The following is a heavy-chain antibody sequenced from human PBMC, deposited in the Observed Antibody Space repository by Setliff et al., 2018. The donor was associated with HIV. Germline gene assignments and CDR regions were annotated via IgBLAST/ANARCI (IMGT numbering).Heavy chain of an antibody. CDR3: AKRTFGSGRLDP. Sequence: SETLSLTCTVSGGSISSYYWSWIRQPPGKGLEWIGYIYTFGSTNYSPALKSRVSISADTSKNQFSLKLSSVTATDTAVYYCAKRTFGSGRLDPWGQGTLVTVSS. D-gene: IGHD3-16*01. CDR1: GGSISSYY. V-gene: IGHV4-4*08. J-gene: IGHJ5*02. CDR2: IYTFGST.